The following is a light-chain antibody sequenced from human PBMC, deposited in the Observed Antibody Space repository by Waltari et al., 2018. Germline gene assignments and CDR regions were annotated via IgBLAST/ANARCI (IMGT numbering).Light chain of an antibody. CDR2: AVS. V-gene: IGLV2-8*01. J-gene: IGLJ2*01. CDR3: NSYAGSNSVL. CDR1: SSYVGGYNC. Sequence: QSALTQPPSASGSPGQSVTISCTGTSSYVGGYNCVSWYQQHPGKAPKLMIYAVSKRPSGVPDRFSGSKSGNTAYLTVSGLQAEDEADYYCNSYAGSNSVLFGAGTKLTVL.